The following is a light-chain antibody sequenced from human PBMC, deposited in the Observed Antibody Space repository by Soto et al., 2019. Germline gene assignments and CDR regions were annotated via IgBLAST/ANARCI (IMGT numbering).Light chain of an antibody. V-gene: IGKV1-17*01. CDR2: AAS. J-gene: IGKJ4*01. CDR3: VNNHSFPIP. Sequence: DIQMTQSPASLSASLGDRVTVTCRASQDIRNVLGWYQQKPGKDPTRLIYAASSLRGGVPARLSGSGSGTAFTLTISSLQPEDFATYYCVNNHSFPIPFGGGPKWEIK. CDR1: QDIRNV.